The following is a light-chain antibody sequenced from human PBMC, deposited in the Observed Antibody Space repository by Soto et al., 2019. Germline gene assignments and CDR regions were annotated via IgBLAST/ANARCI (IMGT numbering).Light chain of an antibody. CDR3: QQYNNWTPIT. Sequence: ETVMSQSPATLSVSPGERATLSCRASQSVSSKLDWYQQKPGQAPRLLIYGASTRAPGIAARFSGSGSGTEFTLANSSMQSEDIAVYYCQQYNNWTPITFGQGTRLEIK. CDR2: GAS. V-gene: IGKV3-15*01. CDR1: QSVSSK. J-gene: IGKJ5*01.